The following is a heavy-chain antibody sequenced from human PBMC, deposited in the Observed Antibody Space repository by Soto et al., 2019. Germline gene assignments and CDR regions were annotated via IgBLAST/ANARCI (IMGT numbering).Heavy chain of an antibody. J-gene: IGHJ2*01. CDR1: GGTFRSYA. V-gene: IGHV1-69*13. CDR2: IIPIFGTA. D-gene: IGHD3-22*01. Sequence: SVKVSCKASGGTFRSYAISWVRQAPGQGLEWMGGIIPIFGTANYAQKFQGRVTITADESTSTAYMELSSLGSEDTAVYYCARAAYYYDSSGYPYWYFDLWGRGTLVTVSS. CDR3: ARAAYYYDSSGYPYWYFDL.